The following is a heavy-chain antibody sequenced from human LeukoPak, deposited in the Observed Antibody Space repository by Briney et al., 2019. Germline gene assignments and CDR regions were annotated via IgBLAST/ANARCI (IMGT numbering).Heavy chain of an antibody. D-gene: IGHD3-16*02. J-gene: IGHJ4*02. CDR3: ARGIMITFGGVIVPPPVDY. CDR1: GYTFTSYY. Sequence: ASVNVSCKASGYTFTSYYMHWVRQAPGQGLGWMGIINPSGGSTSYAQKFQGRVTMTRDTSTSTVYMELSSLRSEDTAVYYCARGIMITFGGVIVPPPVDYWGQGTLVTVSS. CDR2: INPSGGST. V-gene: IGHV1-46*01.